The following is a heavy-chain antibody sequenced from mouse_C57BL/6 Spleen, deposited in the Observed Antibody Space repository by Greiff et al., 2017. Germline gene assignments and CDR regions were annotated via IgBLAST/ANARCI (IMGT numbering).Heavy chain of an antibody. D-gene: IGHD2-2*01. CDR3: AIVYYCYDGAWFAY. J-gene: IGHJ3*01. V-gene: IGHV5-16*01. Sequence: EVKLVESEGGLVQPGSSMKLSCTASGFTFSDYYMAWVRQVPEKGLEWVANINYDGSSTYYLDSLKSRFIISRDNAKNILYLQMSSLKSEYTATYYCAIVYYCYDGAWFAYWGQGTLVTVSA. CDR1: GFTFSDYY. CDR2: INYDGSST.